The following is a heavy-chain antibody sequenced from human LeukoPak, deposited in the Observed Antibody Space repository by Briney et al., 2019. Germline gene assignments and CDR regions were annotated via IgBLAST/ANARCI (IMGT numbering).Heavy chain of an antibody. D-gene: IGHD6-19*01. V-gene: IGHV3-23*01. CDR1: GFTFSRYA. J-gene: IGHJ4*02. Sequence: GGSLRLSRAASGFTFSRYAMSWVRQAPGKGREGVAAISGRGGRTYYADSVKGRFTISRDNSKNTLYLQMNSLTAEDTAVYYCAKDVLAAVAGTYDYWGQGTLVTVSS. CDR2: ISGRGGRT. CDR3: AKDVLAAVAGTYDY.